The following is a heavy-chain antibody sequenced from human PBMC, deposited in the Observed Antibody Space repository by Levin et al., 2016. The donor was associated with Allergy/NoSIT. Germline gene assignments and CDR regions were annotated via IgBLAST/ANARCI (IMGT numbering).Heavy chain of an antibody. V-gene: IGHV4-34*01. J-gene: IGHJ4*02. CDR2: INHSGST. CDR3: ARAMAYYYGSGSYGGTLDY. CDR1: GGSFSGYY. D-gene: IGHD3-10*01. Sequence: SETLSLTCAVYGGSFSGYYWSWIRQPPGKGLEWIGEINHSGSTNYNPSLKSRVTISVDTSKNQFSLKLSSVTAADTAVYYCARAMAYYYGSGSYGGTLDYWGQGTLVTVSS.